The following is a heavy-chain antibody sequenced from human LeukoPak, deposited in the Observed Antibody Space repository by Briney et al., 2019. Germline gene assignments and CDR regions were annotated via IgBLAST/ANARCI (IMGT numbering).Heavy chain of an antibody. Sequence: ASVKVSCKASGYTFTGYYMHWVRQAPGQGLEWMGWISAYNGNTNYAQKLQGRVTMTTDTSTSTAYMELRSLRSDDTAVYYCARDNNWALNYYYYMDVWGKGTTVTVSS. V-gene: IGHV1-18*04. CDR2: ISAYNGNT. CDR1: GYTFTGYY. CDR3: ARDNNWALNYYYYMDV. D-gene: IGHD1-1*01. J-gene: IGHJ6*03.